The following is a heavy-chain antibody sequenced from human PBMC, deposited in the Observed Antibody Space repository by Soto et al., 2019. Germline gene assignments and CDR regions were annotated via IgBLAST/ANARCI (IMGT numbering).Heavy chain of an antibody. Sequence: SETLSPTFAGHGGSFSGYYWRWIRQPPGKGLEWSGEINHSGSTNYNPSLKTRVTISVDTSKNQFSLKLSSVTAADTAVYYCARGTGIAARRRYFDYWGQGTLVTVSS. CDR3: ARGTGIAARRRYFDY. CDR1: GGSFSGYY. V-gene: IGHV4-34*01. CDR2: INHSGST. J-gene: IGHJ4*02. D-gene: IGHD6-6*01.